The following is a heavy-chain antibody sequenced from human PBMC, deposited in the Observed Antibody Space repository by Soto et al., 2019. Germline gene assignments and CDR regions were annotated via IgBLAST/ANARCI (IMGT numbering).Heavy chain of an antibody. V-gene: IGHV4-59*01. CDR1: GGSISSYY. D-gene: IGHD6-6*01. Sequence: SETLSLTCTVSGGSISSYYWSWIRQPPGKGLEWIGYIYYSGSTNYNPSLKSRVTISVDTSKNQFSLKLSSVTAADTAVYYCARARSSSSSSPLDYWGQGTLVTVSS. CDR3: ARARSSSSSSPLDY. CDR2: IYYSGST. J-gene: IGHJ4*02.